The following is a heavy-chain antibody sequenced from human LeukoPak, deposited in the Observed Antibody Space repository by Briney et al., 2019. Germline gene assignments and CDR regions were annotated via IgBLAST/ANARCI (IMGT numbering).Heavy chain of an antibody. Sequence: PGRSLRLSCAASGFTFSSYAMHWVRQAPGKGLEWVAVISYDGSNKYYADSVKGRFTISRDNSKNTLYLQMNSLRAEDTAAYYCAREATITMIVVVIAKGDAFDIWGQGTMVTVSS. CDR3: AREATITMIVVVIAKGDAFDI. CDR2: ISYDGSNK. D-gene: IGHD3-22*01. V-gene: IGHV3-30-3*01. J-gene: IGHJ3*02. CDR1: GFTFSSYA.